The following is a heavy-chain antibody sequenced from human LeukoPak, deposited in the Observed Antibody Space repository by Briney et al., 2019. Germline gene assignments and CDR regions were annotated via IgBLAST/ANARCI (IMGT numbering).Heavy chain of an antibody. D-gene: IGHD2-21*02. CDR2: IYYSGST. V-gene: IGHV4-59*01. CDR3: ARFGVAYCGGDCYSYYFDY. J-gene: IGHJ4*02. CDR1: GGSISSYY. Sequence: SETLSLTCTVSGGSISSYYWSWIRQPPGKGLEWIGYIYYSGSTNYNPSLKSRVTISVDTSKNQFSLKLSSVTAADTAVYYCARFGVAYCGGDCYSYYFDYWGQGTLVTVSS.